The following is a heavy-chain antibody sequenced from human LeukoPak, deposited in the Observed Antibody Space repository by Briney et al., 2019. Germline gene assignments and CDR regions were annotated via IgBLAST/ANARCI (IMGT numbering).Heavy chain of an antibody. CDR2: ISGSGGST. Sequence: QPGGSLRLSCAASGFTFSSYAMSWVRQAPGKGLEWASGISGSGGSTYYADSVKGRFTISRDNSKNTLYLQLNSLRVEDTAVYCCAKDIQLWLEGEGYWGQGTLVTVSS. D-gene: IGHD5-18*01. V-gene: IGHV3-23*01. CDR1: GFTFSSYA. CDR3: AKDIQLWLEGEGY. J-gene: IGHJ4*02.